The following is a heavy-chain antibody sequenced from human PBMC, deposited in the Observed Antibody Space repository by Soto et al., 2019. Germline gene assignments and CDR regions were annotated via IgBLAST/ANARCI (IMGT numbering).Heavy chain of an antibody. D-gene: IGHD5-18*01. J-gene: IGHJ4*02. CDR2: ISGSGGST. V-gene: IGHV3-23*01. CDR3: AKVARPRYRYGSYFDY. CDR1: GFTFSSYA. Sequence: GGSLRLSCAASGFTFSSYAMSWVRQAPGKGLEWVSAISGSGGSTYYADSVKGRFTISRDNSKNTLYLQMNSLRAEGTAVYYCAKVARPRYRYGSYFDYWGQGNVLTISS.